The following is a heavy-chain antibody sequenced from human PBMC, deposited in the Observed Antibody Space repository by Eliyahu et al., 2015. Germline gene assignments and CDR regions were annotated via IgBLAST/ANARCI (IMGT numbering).Heavy chain of an antibody. D-gene: IGHD6-19*01. CDR3: ARLETPGYSSGWSLTGWFDP. V-gene: IGHV1-69*06. CDR1: GGXFXSYA. Sequence: QVQLVQSGAXVKKPGSSVKVXCKASGGXFXSYAIXWVRQAPGQGLXWRGGIIPIFGTTNYAQKFQGRVTITADKSTTTAYMELSSLRSEDTAVYYCARLETPGYSSGWSLTGWFDPWGQGTLVTVSS. J-gene: IGHJ5*02. CDR2: IIPIFGTT.